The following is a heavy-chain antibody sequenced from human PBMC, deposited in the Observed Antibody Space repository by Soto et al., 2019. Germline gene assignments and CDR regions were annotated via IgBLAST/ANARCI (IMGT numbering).Heavy chain of an antibody. CDR3: ARDPFFAAAGSLDV. D-gene: IGHD6-13*01. Sequence: PGGSLRLSCAASGFTFSSYAMHWVRQAPGKGLEWVAVISYDGSNKYYADSVKGRFTISRDNSKNTLYLQMNSLRAEDTAVYYCARDPFFAAAGSLDVWGQGTTVTVSS. CDR2: ISYDGSNK. J-gene: IGHJ6*02. CDR1: GFTFSSYA. V-gene: IGHV3-30-3*01.